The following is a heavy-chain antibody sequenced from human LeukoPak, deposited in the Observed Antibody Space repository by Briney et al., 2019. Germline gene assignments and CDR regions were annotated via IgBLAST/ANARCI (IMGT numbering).Heavy chain of an antibody. Sequence: GGSLRLSCAASGFTFSSYEMNWVRQAPGKGLEWVSYISSSGSTIYYADSVKGRFTISRDNAKNSRYLQMNSLRAEDTAVYYCARDHYGDLDYWGQGTLVTVSS. CDR1: GFTFSSYE. CDR3: ARDHYGDLDY. J-gene: IGHJ4*02. V-gene: IGHV3-48*03. D-gene: IGHD4-17*01. CDR2: ISSSGSTI.